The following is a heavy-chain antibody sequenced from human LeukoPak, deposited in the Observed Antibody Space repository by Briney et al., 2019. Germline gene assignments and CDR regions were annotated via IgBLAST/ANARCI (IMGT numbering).Heavy chain of an antibody. CDR3: ARNTVTTGVDY. CDR2: IYYSGST. D-gene: IGHD4-17*01. CDR1: GGSISSYY. J-gene: IGHJ4*02. Sequence: PSETLSLTCTVSGGSISSYYWSWIRQPPGKGLEWIGYIYYSGSTNYNPSLKSRVTISVDTSKNQFPLKLSSVTAADTAVYYCARNTVTTGVDYWGQGTLVTVSS. V-gene: IGHV4-59*01.